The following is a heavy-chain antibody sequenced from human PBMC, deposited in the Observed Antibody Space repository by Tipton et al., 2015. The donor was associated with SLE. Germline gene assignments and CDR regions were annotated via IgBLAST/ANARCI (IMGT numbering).Heavy chain of an antibody. CDR3: ARKVNGQRWLQWGAFDI. CDR2: TYYRSKWYN. J-gene: IGHJ3*02. CDR1: GDSVSSNSAT. Sequence: PGLVKPSQTLSLTCAISGDSVSSNSATWNWIRQSPSRGLEWLGRTYYRSKWYNDYAVSVTSRITINPDTSKNQFSLQLSSVTAADTAVYYCARKVNGQRWLQWGAFDIWGQGTMVTVSS. D-gene: IGHD5-24*01. V-gene: IGHV6-1*01.